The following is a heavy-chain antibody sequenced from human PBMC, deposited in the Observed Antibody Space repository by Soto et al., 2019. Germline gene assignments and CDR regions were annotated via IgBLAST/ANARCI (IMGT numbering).Heavy chain of an antibody. D-gene: IGHD4-4*01. J-gene: IGHJ4*02. Sequence: QITLKESGQTLVKPTQTLTLVCTLSGFSINNGAVGVGWIRQPPGKAPEWLALLYWNDDKWYSPSLRYRLSVTKDSSKNQVVLTMTHMAPMDAGTYYCAKRRAVSNILFFDQWGQGALVTVSS. CDR2: LYWNDDK. V-gene: IGHV2-5*01. CDR1: GFSINNGAVG. CDR3: AKRRAVSNILFFDQ.